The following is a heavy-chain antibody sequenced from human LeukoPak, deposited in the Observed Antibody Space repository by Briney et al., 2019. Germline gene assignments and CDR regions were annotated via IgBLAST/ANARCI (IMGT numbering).Heavy chain of an antibody. V-gene: IGHV3-7*01. CDR1: GFTFSSYW. CDR2: IKKDGSEK. CDR3: ASSPPYYDYVWGSYRYPFDY. J-gene: IGHJ4*02. Sequence: PGGSLRLSCAAPGFTFSSYWMSWVRQAQGKGLEWVANIKKDGSEKYYVDSVKGRFTISRDNAKNSLYLQMNSLRAEDTAVYYCASSPPYYDYVWGSYRYPFDYWGQGTLVTVSS. D-gene: IGHD3-16*02.